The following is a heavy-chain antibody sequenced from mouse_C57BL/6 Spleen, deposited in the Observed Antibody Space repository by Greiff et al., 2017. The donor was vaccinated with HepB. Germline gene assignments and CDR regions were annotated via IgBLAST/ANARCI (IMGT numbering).Heavy chain of an antibody. D-gene: IGHD2-5*01. CDR3: ARYSNPYYAMDY. V-gene: IGHV5-16*01. CDR2: INYDGSST. CDR1: GFTFSDYY. Sequence: EVKLVESEGGLVQPGSSMKLSCTASGFTFSDYYMAWVRQVPEKGLEWVANINYDGSSTYYLDSLKSRFIISRDNAKNILYLQMSSLKSEDTATYYCARYSNPYYAMDYWGQGTSVTVSS. J-gene: IGHJ4*01.